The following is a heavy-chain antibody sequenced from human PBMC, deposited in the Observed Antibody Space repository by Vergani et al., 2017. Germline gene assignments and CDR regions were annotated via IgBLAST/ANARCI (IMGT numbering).Heavy chain of an antibody. CDR3: VRTVALWFGETKDGGWFDP. D-gene: IGHD3-10*01. Sequence: QVQLVQSGAEVKKPGASVKVSCKASGYTFSTYGISWVRQAPGQGLEWMGWISAYNGNTNYPEKFQGRLTMTTDTSTRTAYMELRSLRSDDTAVYYCVRTVALWFGETKDGGWFDPWGQGTLVTVTS. J-gene: IGHJ5*02. CDR2: ISAYNGNT. V-gene: IGHV1-18*01. CDR1: GYTFSTYG.